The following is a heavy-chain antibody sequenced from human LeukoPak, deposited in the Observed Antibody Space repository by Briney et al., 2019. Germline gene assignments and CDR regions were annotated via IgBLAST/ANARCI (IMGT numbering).Heavy chain of an antibody. CDR3: ARDDPGAYNTRSDILDL. Sequence: GGSLRHTCTASGFSVSRTYMNWVRQAPGKGLEWVSIIYTGGTTYYADSVKGRFTISRDDSNNIVYLQMNSLRAEDTAMYHCARDDPGAYNTRSDILDLWGQGAMVTVSS. CDR1: GFSVSRTY. D-gene: IGHD3/OR15-3a*01. CDR2: IYTGGTT. V-gene: IGHV3-66*01. J-gene: IGHJ3*01.